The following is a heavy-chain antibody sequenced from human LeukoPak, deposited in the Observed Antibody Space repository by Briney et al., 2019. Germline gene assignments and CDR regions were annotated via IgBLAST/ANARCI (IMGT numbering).Heavy chain of an antibody. D-gene: IGHD6-13*01. J-gene: IGHJ4*02. CDR1: GGTFTSYA. V-gene: IGHV1-18*01. CDR3: ARLSSSSWYQGDY. Sequence: ASVKVSCKASGGTFTSYAISWVRQAPGQGLEWMRWISAYNGNTNYAQKLQGRVTMTTDTSTSTAYMEQRSLRSDDTAVYYCARLSSSSWYQGDYWGQGTLVTVSS. CDR2: ISAYNGNT.